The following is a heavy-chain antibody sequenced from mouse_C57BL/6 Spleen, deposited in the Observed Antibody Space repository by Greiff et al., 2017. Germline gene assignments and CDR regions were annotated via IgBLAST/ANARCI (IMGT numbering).Heavy chain of an antibody. CDR3: ARYRYGNYVDY. V-gene: IGHV1-9*01. CDR2: ILPGSGST. J-gene: IGHJ2*01. CDR1: GYTFTGYW. Sequence: VKLQQSGAELMKPGASVKLSCKATGYTFTGYWLEWVKQRPGHGLEWIGEILPGSGSTNDNEKFKGKATFTADTSSNSAYMQLSSLTTEDSAIYYCARYRYGNYVDYWGQGTTLTVSS. D-gene: IGHD2-1*01.